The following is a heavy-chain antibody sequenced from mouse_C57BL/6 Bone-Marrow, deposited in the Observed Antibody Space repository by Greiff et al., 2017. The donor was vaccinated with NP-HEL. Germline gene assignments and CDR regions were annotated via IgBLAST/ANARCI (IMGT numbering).Heavy chain of an antibody. CDR1: GFTFSDYY. J-gene: IGHJ1*03. Sequence: EVQGVESGGGLVQPGGSLKLSCAASGFTFSDYYMYWVRQTPEKRLEWVAYISNGGGSTYYPDTVKGRFTISRDNAKNTLYLQMSRLKSEDTAMYYCARPDSNYPYWYFDVWGTGTTVTVSS. D-gene: IGHD2-5*01. V-gene: IGHV5-12*01. CDR3: ARPDSNYPYWYFDV. CDR2: ISNGGGST.